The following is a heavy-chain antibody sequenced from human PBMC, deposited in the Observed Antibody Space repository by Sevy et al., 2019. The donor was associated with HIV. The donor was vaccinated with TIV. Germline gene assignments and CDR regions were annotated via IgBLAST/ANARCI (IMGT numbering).Heavy chain of an antibody. CDR3: ATVGLRYYSGSSSYQGDWFDP. Sequence: ASVKVSCKVSGYTLTKLSIHWVRQAPGKGLEWLGDFDPQDDEIIYAQRFQGRLTMTEETSTETAYMELSSLTSEDTAVYYCATVGLRYYSGSSSYQGDWFDPWGQGTLVTVSS. CDR2: FDPQDDEI. CDR1: GYTLTKLS. D-gene: IGHD2-15*01. J-gene: IGHJ5*02. V-gene: IGHV1-24*01.